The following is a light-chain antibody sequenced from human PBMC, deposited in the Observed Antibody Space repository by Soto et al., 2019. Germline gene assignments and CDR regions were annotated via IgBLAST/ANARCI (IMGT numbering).Light chain of an antibody. V-gene: IGKV2-24*01. J-gene: IGKJ1*01. CDR1: QSLVFGDGDTY. CDR3: MQATKLRT. Sequence: EIVMTQSPLSSPVTLGQPASISCRSSQSLVFGDGDTYLSWIQQRPGQPTRLLIYKVSNRFSGVPDRFSGSGAGTNFTLIISRVEAEDVGVYYCMQATKLRTFGQGTKVEIK. CDR2: KVS.